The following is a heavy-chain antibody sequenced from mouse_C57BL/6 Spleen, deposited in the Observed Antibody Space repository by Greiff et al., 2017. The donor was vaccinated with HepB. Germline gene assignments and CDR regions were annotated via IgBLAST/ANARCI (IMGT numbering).Heavy chain of an antibody. J-gene: IGHJ4*01. V-gene: IGHV5-6*02. CDR1: GFTFSSYG. CDR3: ARRGDYSMDY. CDR2: ISSGGSYT. Sequence: EVKLVESGGDLVKPGGSLKLSCAASGFTFSSYGMSWVRQTPDKRLEWVATISSGGSYTYYPDSVKGRFTISRDNAKNTLYLQMSSLKSEDTAMYYGARRGDYSMDYWGQGTSVTVSS. D-gene: IGHD1-1*01.